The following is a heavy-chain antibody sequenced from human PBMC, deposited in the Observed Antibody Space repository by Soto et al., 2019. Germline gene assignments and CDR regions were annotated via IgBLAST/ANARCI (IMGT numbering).Heavy chain of an antibody. CDR3: ARDTGGGVVMSYYFDY. CDR2: IKQDGSEK. D-gene: IGHD3-22*01. J-gene: IGHJ4*02. Sequence: GGSLRLSCAASGVPFSSYWMSWVRQAPGKGLEWVANIKQDGSEKYYVDSVKGRFTISRDNAKNSLYLQMNSLRAEDTAVYYYARDTGGGVVMSYYFDYWGQGTLVTVSS. V-gene: IGHV3-7*05. CDR1: GVPFSSYW.